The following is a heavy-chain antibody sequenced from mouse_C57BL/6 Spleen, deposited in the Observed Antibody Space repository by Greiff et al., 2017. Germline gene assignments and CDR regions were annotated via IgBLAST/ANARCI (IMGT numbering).Heavy chain of an antibody. V-gene: IGHV10-3*01. Sequence: KLQESGGGLVQPKGSLKLSCAASGFTFNTYAMHWVRQATGKGLEWVARIRSKSSNNTTYYADSVKDRFTISRDDSRSILYLQMNNLKTEDTAMYYCVRESNSYYFDYRGQGTTLTVSS. CDR2: IRSKSSNNTT. CDR3: VRESNSYYFDY. J-gene: IGHJ2*01. CDR1: GFTFNTYA.